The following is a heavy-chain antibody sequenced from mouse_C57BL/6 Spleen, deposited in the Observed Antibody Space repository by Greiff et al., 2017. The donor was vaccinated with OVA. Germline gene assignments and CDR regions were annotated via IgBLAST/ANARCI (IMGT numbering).Heavy chain of an antibody. Sequence: QVQLQQPGAELVKPGASVKVSCKASGYTFTSSWMHWVKQRPGQGLEWIGRIHPSASDTNYNQKFKGKATLTVDTSSSPAYMQISSLTSEDSAVYSGAIHEDYGNWYFDVWGTGTTVTVSS. CDR1: GYTFTSSW. CDR2: IHPSASDT. CDR3: AIHEDYGNWYFDV. V-gene: IGHV1-74*01. J-gene: IGHJ1*03. D-gene: IGHD2-4*01.